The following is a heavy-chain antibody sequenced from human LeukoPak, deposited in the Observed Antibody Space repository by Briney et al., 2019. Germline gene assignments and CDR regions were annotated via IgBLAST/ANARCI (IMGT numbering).Heavy chain of an antibody. CDR3: AKSNGYGLVDI. Sequence: PSETLSLTCVDYGGSFSGYYWSWIRQPPGNGLEWIGEINHSGSTNYNPSLKSRVTMSVDMSKNQFSLKLSFVTAADTAVYYCAKSNGYGLVDIWGQGTMVTVSS. J-gene: IGHJ3*02. CDR2: INHSGST. CDR1: GGSFSGYY. V-gene: IGHV4-34*01. D-gene: IGHD3-10*01.